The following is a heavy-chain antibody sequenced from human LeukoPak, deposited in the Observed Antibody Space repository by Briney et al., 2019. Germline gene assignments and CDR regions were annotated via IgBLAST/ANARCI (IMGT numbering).Heavy chain of an antibody. CDR3: AREAAAGWVDY. D-gene: IGHD6-13*01. Sequence: QTLSLTCAISGDSVSSNSGVWTWIRQSPSRGFEWLGRTFYRSKWYNHYAVSVKSRITINPGTSKNQFSLQLNSVTPEDTAVYYCAREAAAGWVDYWGQGTLVTVSS. J-gene: IGHJ4*02. CDR2: TFYRSKWYN. CDR1: GDSVSSNSGV. V-gene: IGHV6-1*01.